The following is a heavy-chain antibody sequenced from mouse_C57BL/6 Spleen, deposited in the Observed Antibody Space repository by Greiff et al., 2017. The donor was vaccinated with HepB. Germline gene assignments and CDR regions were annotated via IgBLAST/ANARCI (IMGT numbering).Heavy chain of an antibody. J-gene: IGHJ2*01. V-gene: IGHV1-81*01. CDR2: IYPRSGNT. Sequence: VQLQQSGAELVRPGASVKLSCKASGYTFTSYGISWVKQRTGQGLEWIGEIYPRSGNTYYNEKFKGKATLTADKSSSTAYMELRSLTSEDSAVYFCARALNGYYFDYWGHGTTLTVSS. D-gene: IGHD2-2*01. CDR1: GYTFTSYG. CDR3: ARALNGYYFDY.